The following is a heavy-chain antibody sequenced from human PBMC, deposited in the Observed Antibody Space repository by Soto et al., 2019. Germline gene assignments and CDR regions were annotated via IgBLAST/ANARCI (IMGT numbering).Heavy chain of an antibody. V-gene: IGHV4-31*03. J-gene: IGHJ6*03. CDR2: IYYSGNT. D-gene: IGHD3-10*02. CDR3: ASTDYVAYYMDV. Sequence: SETLSLTCSVSGGSISSGYYWTWIRQHPGKGLEWIGYIYYSGNTYYNPSLKSRVTISVDTSKNQFSLKLSSVTAADTAVYYCASTDYVAYYMDVWGQGTTVTVSS. CDR1: GGSISSGYY.